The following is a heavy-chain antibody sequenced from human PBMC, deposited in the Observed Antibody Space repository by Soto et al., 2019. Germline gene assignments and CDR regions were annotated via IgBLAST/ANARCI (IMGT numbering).Heavy chain of an antibody. V-gene: IGHV3-33*01. CDR1: GFTFSSYG. CDR3: ARSHITMVRGETSDFDY. D-gene: IGHD3-10*01. Sequence: ESGGGVVQPGRSLRLSCAASGFTFSSYGMHWVRQAPGKGLEWVAVIWYDGSNKYYADSVKGRFTISRDNSKNTLYLQMNSLRAEDTAVYYCARSHITMVRGETSDFDYWGQGTLVTVSS. CDR2: IWYDGSNK. J-gene: IGHJ4*02.